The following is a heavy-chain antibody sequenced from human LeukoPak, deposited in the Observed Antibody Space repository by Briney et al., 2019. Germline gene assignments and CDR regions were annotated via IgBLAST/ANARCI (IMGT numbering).Heavy chain of an antibody. D-gene: IGHD2/OR15-2a*01. Sequence: PSETLSLTCSVSGYSISSGYYWNWIRQPAGKGLEWIGRIYATGSTNYNPSLKSRVTMSVDTSKNHFSLKLSSVTAADTAVYYCARGDFFDPWGQGTLVTVSS. CDR2: IYATGST. V-gene: IGHV4-4*07. CDR1: GYSISSGYY. CDR3: ARGDFFDP. J-gene: IGHJ5*02.